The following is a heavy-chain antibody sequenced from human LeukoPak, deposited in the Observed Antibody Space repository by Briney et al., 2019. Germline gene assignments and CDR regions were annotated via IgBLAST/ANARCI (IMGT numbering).Heavy chain of an antibody. CDR3: ARRETFGRYCSGGSCSRTGVDY. V-gene: IGHV5-51*01. Sequence: GESLKISCKTSGYSFSSYWIGWVRQMPGKGLEWMGIIYPGDSDTRYSPSFQGQVTISADKSISTAYLQWNSLKASDTAMYYCARRETFGRYCSGGSCSRTGVDYWGQGTLVTVSS. CDR2: IYPGDSDT. D-gene: IGHD2-15*01. J-gene: IGHJ4*02. CDR1: GYSFSSYW.